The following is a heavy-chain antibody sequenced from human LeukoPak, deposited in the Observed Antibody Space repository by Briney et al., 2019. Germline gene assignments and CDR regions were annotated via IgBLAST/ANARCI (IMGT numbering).Heavy chain of an antibody. CDR2: ISYDGSNK. CDR1: GFTFSSYA. CDR3: ARDPWPTVTTGYFDY. J-gene: IGHJ4*02. D-gene: IGHD4-17*01. V-gene: IGHV3-30*09. Sequence: PGGSLRLSCAASGFTFSSYAMHWVRQAPGKGLEWVAVISYDGSNKYYADSVKGRFAISRDNSKNTLYLQMNSLRAEDTAVYYCARDPWPTVTTGYFDYWGQGTLVPVSS.